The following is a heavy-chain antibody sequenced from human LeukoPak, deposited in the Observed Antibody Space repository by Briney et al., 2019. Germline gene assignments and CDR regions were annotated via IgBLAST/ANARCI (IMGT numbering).Heavy chain of an antibody. CDR2: ISGSGGST. D-gene: IGHD3-22*01. Sequence: PSGTLSLTCAVSGGSISSSNWWSWVRQAPGKGLEWVSAISGSGGSTYYADSVKGRFTISRDNSKNTLYLQMNSLRAEDTAVYYCAKDGVEVWYSSGYWAYFDYWGQGTLVTVSS. CDR1: GGSISSSN. J-gene: IGHJ4*02. CDR3: AKDGVEVWYSSGYWAYFDY. V-gene: IGHV3-23*01.